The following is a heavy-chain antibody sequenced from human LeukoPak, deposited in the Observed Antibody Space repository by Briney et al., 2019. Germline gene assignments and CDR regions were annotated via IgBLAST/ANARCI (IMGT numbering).Heavy chain of an antibody. Sequence: PSETLSLSCAVSGYSITSGYHWDWLRQSPEKGLEWIAGIDHSGNAYYDPSLKSRVTISVDTSKNQFSLKMNSVTAADTAVYYCATERVVVVSGVRNYFDYWGQGILVTVSS. V-gene: IGHV4-38-2*01. CDR3: ATERVVVVSGVRNYFDY. D-gene: IGHD2-15*01. CDR1: GYSITSGYH. CDR2: IDHSGNA. J-gene: IGHJ4*02.